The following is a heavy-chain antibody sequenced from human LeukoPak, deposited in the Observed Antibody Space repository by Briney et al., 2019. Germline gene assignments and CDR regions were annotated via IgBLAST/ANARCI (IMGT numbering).Heavy chain of an antibody. CDR3: ARDRGSSWYPAFDI. J-gene: IGHJ3*02. CDR2: ISAYNGNT. Sequence: GASVKVSCKASGYTFTSYGISWARQAPGQGLEWMGWISAYNGNTNYAQKLQGRVTMTTDTSTSTAYMELRSLRSDDTAVYYCARDRGSSWYPAFDIWGQGTMVTVSS. D-gene: IGHD6-13*01. CDR1: GYTFTSYG. V-gene: IGHV1-18*01.